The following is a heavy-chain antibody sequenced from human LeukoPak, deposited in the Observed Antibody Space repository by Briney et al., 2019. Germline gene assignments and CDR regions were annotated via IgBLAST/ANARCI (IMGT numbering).Heavy chain of an antibody. D-gene: IGHD3-22*01. V-gene: IGHV3-23*01. J-gene: IGHJ4*02. CDR3: AKAMSTDHYDSRGFYRVDFDS. CDR2: LTNSGGSGGVT. CDR1: GFTFSTYA. Sequence: GGSLRLSCAASGFTFSTYAMSWVRQAPGKGLEGVSALTNSGGSGGVTYYADSVKGRFIISRDNSKSTLYLQLSSLRAEDTAVYYCAKAMSTDHYDSRGFYRVDFDSWGQGTLVTVSS.